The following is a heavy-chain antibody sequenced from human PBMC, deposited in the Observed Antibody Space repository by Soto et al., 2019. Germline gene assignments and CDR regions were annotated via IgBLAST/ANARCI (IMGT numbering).Heavy chain of an antibody. CDR3: AAERIAAAGNYYYYGMDV. D-gene: IGHD6-13*01. CDR1: GGTFSSST. J-gene: IGHJ6*02. V-gene: IGHV1-69*13. Sequence: SVKVSCKASGGTFSSSTISWVRQAPGQGLEWVGGITPIFGKANYAQKFQGRVTITADESTSTAYMELSSLRSEDTAVYYCAAERIAAAGNYYYYGMDVWGQGTTVTVSS. CDR2: ITPIFGKA.